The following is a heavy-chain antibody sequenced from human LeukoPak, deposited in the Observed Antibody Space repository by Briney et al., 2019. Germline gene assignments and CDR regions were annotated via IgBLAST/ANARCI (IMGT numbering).Heavy chain of an antibody. Sequence: SETQTLPCTVSGGSVSSGNYYWSWIRQPPGKGLEWIGYISYSGRTNYSPSLKSRVTISVDTSKNQFSLKMSAVTAADTAVYYCARRYSTSLVAQEYYFDDWGQGPVATVSS. V-gene: IGHV4-61*01. CDR1: GGSVSSGNYY. J-gene: IGHJ4*02. D-gene: IGHD6-6*01. CDR2: ISYSGRT. CDR3: ARRYSTSLVAQEYYFDD.